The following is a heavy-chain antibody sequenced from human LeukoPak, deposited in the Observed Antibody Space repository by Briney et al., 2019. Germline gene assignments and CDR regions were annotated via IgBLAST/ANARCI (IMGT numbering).Heavy chain of an antibody. CDR1: GGSISSGGYY. CDR2: IYHSGST. CDR3: ARVHQEQLVQYYFDY. V-gene: IGHV4-30-2*01. J-gene: IGHJ4*02. D-gene: IGHD6-13*01. Sequence: SESLSLTCTVSGGSISSGGYYWSWIRQPPGKGLEWIGYIYHSGSTYYNPSLKSRVTISVDRSKNQFSLKLSSVTAADTAVYYCARVHQEQLVQYYFDYWGQGTLVTVSS.